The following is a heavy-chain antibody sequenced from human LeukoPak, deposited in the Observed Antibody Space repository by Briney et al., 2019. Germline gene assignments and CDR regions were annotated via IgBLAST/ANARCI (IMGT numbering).Heavy chain of an antibody. Sequence: SETLSLTCAVSGYSISSGYYWGWIRQPPGKGLEWIGSIYHSGSTYYNPSLKSRVTISVDTSKNQFSLKLSSVTAADTAVYYCARQVPWGYFDYWGQETLVTVSS. J-gene: IGHJ4*02. D-gene: IGHD2-2*01. V-gene: IGHV4-38-2*01. CDR2: IYHSGST. CDR3: ARQVPWGYFDY. CDR1: GYSISSGYY.